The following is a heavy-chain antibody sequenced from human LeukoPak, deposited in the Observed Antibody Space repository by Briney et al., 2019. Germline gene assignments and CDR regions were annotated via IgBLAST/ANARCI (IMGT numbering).Heavy chain of an antibody. J-gene: IGHJ4*02. Sequence: PGRSLRLSCAASGFTFSSYGMHWVRQAPGKGLEWVAVIWYEGSNKYYADSVKGRFTISRDNSKNTLYLQMNSLRAEDTAVYYCAREMGVIVMQYYFDYWGQGTLVTVSS. D-gene: IGHD3-16*02. CDR2: IWYEGSNK. CDR1: GFTFSSYG. V-gene: IGHV3-33*01. CDR3: AREMGVIVMQYYFDY.